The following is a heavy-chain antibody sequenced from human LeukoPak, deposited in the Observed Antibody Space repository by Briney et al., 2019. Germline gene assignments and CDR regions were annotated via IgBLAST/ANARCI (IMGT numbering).Heavy chain of an antibody. CDR2: ISGSGGIT. Sequence: PGGSLRLSCAASGFTFSSYAMTWVRQAPGKGLEWVSTISGSGGITHYTDPVKGRSTISRDNSKSTLYLQMSSLRAEDTALYYCAKDRREVAASGYSWGQGTLVTVSS. CDR1: GFTFSSYA. J-gene: IGHJ4*02. V-gene: IGHV3-23*01. CDR3: AKDRREVAASGYS. D-gene: IGHD6-13*01.